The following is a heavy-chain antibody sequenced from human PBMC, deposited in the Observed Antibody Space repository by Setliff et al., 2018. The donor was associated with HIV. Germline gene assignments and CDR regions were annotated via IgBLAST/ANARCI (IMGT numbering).Heavy chain of an antibody. V-gene: IGHV1-69*11. D-gene: IGHD3-16*01. J-gene: IGHJ4*02. CDR2: IIPFIDAT. CDR1: GYTFTSYG. CDR3: AKAAVEMTTIAFGGPPGY. Sequence: SVKVSCKASGYTFTSYGINWVRQAPGQGLEWMGTIIPFIDATHYAQSFQGRLTITADESSNTAYMELSSLRLHDTAVYYCAKAAVEMTTIAFGGPPGYWGQGTLVPSPQ.